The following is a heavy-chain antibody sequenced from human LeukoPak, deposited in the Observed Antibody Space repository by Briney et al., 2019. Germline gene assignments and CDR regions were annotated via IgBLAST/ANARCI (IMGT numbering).Heavy chain of an antibody. V-gene: IGHV1-46*01. CDR3: ARGQSNYYDSSGYYYVENWFDP. CDR1: GYTFTSYY. CDR2: INPSGGST. Sequence: ASVKVSCKASGYTFTSYYMHWVRQAPGQGLEWMGIINPSGGSTSYAHIFQGRVTMTRDTSTSIVYMELSSLRSEDTAVYYCARGQSNYYDSSGYYYVENWFDPWGQGTLVTVSS. D-gene: IGHD3-22*01. J-gene: IGHJ5*02.